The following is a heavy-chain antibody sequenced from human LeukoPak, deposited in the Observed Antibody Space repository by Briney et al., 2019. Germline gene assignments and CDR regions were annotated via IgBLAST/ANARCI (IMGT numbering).Heavy chain of an antibody. J-gene: IGHJ4*02. Sequence: SETLSLTCTVSGGSISTYFWSWIRQPPGKGLEWIGYIYYSGSTNYNPSLKSRVTMSVDTSKNQFSLKLSSVTAADTAVYYCASAAAGILFDYWGQGTLVTVSS. D-gene: IGHD6-13*01. CDR1: GGSISTYF. CDR2: IYYSGST. V-gene: IGHV4-59*12. CDR3: ASAAAGILFDY.